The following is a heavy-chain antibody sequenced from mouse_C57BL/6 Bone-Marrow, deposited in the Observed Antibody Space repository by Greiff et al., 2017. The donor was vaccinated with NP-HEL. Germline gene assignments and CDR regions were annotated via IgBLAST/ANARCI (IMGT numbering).Heavy chain of an antibody. D-gene: IGHD1-1*01. CDR3: ALITTVVPFAY. CDR2: IYPRSGNT. Sequence: VQLQQSGAELARPGASVKLSCKASGYTFTSYGISWVKQRTGQGLEWIGEIYPRSGNTYYNEKFKGKATLTADKSSSTAYLELRILTSEDSAVYFCALITTVVPFAYWGQGTLVTVSA. V-gene: IGHV1-81*01. J-gene: IGHJ3*01. CDR1: GYTFTSYG.